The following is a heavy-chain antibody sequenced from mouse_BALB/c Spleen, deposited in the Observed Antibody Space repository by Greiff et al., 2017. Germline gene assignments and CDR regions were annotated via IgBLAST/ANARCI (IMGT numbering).Heavy chain of an antibody. D-gene: IGHD2-1*01. CDR2: INPDSSTI. Sequence: EVQRVESGGGLVQPGGSLKLSCAASGFDFSRYWMSWVRQAPGKGLEWIGEINPDSSTINYTPSLKDKFIISRDNAKNTLYLQMSKVRSEDTALYYCARPGGNYVYYAMDYWGQGTSVTVSS. CDR1: GFDFSRYW. J-gene: IGHJ4*01. CDR3: ARPGGNYVYYAMDY. V-gene: IGHV4-1*02.